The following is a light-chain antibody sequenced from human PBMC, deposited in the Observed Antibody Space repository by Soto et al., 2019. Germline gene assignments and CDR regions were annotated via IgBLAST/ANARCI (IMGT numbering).Light chain of an antibody. J-gene: IGLJ2*01. V-gene: IGLV1-44*01. CDR3: AAWDDSLNAVI. Sequence: QSVLTQPPSASGTPGQRVTISCSGSSSNIGSNTVNWYQQLPGTAPKLLIYSNNQRPSGVPDRFSGSKSGTSASLAISGLQSDDEGDYYCAAWDDSLNAVIFGGGTKVTVL. CDR2: SNN. CDR1: SSNIGSNT.